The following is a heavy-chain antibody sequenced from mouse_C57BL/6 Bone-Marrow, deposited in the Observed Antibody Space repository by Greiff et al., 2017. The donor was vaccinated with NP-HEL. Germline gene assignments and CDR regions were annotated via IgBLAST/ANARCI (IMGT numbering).Heavy chain of an antibody. CDR1: GFNIKDDY. J-gene: IGHJ3*01. D-gene: IGHD1-1*01. Sequence: EVQLVESGAELVRPGASVKLSCTASGFNIKDDYMHWVKQRPEQGLEWIGWIDPENGDTEYASKFQGKATITADTSSNTAYLQLSSLTSEDTAVYYCTTRYYGSSSSWFAYWGQGTLVTVSA. CDR2: IDPENGDT. CDR3: TTRYYGSSSSWFAY. V-gene: IGHV14-4*01.